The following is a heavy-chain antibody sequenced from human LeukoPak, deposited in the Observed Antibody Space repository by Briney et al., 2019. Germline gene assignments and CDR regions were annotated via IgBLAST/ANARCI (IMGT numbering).Heavy chain of an antibody. J-gene: IGHJ4*02. CDR2: IYYRVTS. Sequence: SETLSLTCTVSGDSISTYYWSWIRQPPGKGLEWIGYIYYRVTSDCNPSLKSRVTMSVDMSTRQISLKLSSVTAADTAVYYCARAVGGDGSGSLWGPGTLVTVSS. V-gene: IGHV4-59*01. D-gene: IGHD3-10*01. CDR1: GDSISTYY. CDR3: ARAVGGDGSGSL.